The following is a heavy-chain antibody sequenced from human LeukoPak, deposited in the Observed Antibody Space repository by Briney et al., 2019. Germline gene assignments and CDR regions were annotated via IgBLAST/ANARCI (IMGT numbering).Heavy chain of an antibody. D-gene: IGHD6-19*01. Sequence: ASVKDPCKASGYTFTGYDMHWVRQAPGQGLEWMGWINPNSGGTNYAQKFQGRVTMTRDTSISTAYMELSRLRSDDTAVYYCARIIAVAGTNFDYWGQGTLVTVSS. CDR2: INPNSGGT. J-gene: IGHJ4*02. CDR3: ARIIAVAGTNFDY. V-gene: IGHV1-2*02. CDR1: GYTFTGYD.